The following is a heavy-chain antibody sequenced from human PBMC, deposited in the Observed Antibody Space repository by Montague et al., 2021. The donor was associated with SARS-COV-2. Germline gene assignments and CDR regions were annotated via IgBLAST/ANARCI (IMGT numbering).Heavy chain of an antibody. Sequence: SETLSLTCAVYGGSFSGYHWSWIRQPPGKGLEWVGEVYHSGSTNYNPSLKSRVTISVDTSKNQFSLNLSSVTAADTAVYYCARGGRQWLVIDPKDYLDYWGQGTLVTVSS. D-gene: IGHD6-19*01. CDR2: VYHSGST. CDR3: ARGGRQWLVIDPKDYLDY. V-gene: IGHV4-34*01. J-gene: IGHJ4*01. CDR1: GGSFSGYH.